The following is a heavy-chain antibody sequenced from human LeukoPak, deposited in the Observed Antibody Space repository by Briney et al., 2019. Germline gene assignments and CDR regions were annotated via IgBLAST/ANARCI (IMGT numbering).Heavy chain of an antibody. D-gene: IGHD6-19*01. CDR2: MNPNSGNT. J-gene: IGHJ5*02. CDR3: ARGWDSSGWYGFHWFDP. Sequence: ASVKVSCKASGYTFTSYDINWVRQATGQGLEWMGWMNPNSGNTGYAQKFQGRVTMTRNTSISTAYMELSSLRSEDTAVYYCARGWDSSGWYGFHWFDPWGQGTLVTASS. CDR1: GYTFTSYD. V-gene: IGHV1-8*01.